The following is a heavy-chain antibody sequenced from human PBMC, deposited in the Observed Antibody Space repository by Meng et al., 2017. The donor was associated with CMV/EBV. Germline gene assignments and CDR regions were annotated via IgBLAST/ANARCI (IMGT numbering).Heavy chain of an antibody. V-gene: IGHV4-30-4*01. D-gene: IGHD6-6*01. CDR1: GGPISRHDYY. J-gene: IGHJ5*01. CDR3: ARAAYSSSWFDS. Sequence: SETLSLTCTVSGGPISRHDYYWGWIRQPPGKGLEWIGYIYYRGSTHYNPSLKSRLTMSVDTSKNQFSLKLSSVTAADTAMYYCARAAYSSSWFDSWGQGTLVTVSS. CDR2: IYYRGST.